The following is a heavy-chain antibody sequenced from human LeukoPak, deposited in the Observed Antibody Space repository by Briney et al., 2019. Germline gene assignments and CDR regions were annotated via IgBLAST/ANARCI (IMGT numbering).Heavy chain of an antibody. V-gene: IGHV3-23*01. D-gene: IGHD3-9*01. CDR2: ITGGGGIT. Sequence: GGSLRLSCAASGFTFSNYAMSWVRQAPGKGLEWVSAITGGGGITYYADSVKGRFTISRVNYHNTVFLQMNSLRDEDTAVYYCAKWGDYDVLTGYYVSDYWGQGTLVTVSS. J-gene: IGHJ4*02. CDR3: AKWGDYDVLTGYYVSDY. CDR1: GFTFSNYA.